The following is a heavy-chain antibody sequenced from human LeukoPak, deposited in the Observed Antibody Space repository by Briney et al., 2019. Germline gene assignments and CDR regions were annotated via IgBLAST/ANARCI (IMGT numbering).Heavy chain of an antibody. CDR3: ARAGSGTFGYYYYYMDV. D-gene: IGHD1-26*01. J-gene: IGHJ6*03. CDR1: GGSISSGSYY. V-gene: IGHV4-61*02. CDR2: IYTSGST. Sequence: SETLSLTCTVSGGSISSGSYYWSWIRQPAGKGLEWIGRIYTSGSTNYNPSLKSRVTISVDTSKNQFSLKLSSVTAADTAVYYCARAGSGTFGYYYYYMDVWGKGTTVTVSS.